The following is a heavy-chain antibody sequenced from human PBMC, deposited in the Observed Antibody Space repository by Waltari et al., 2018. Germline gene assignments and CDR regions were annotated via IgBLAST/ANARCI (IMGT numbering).Heavy chain of an antibody. V-gene: IGHV1-2*02. Sequence: QVQLVQSGAEVKKPGASVKVSCKASGYTFTGYYMHWVRQAPGQGLEWMGWINPKSGGTNYAQKFQGRVTMTRDTSISTAYMELSRLRSDDTAVYYCARVDWLDGDPDYWRQGTLVTVSS. J-gene: IGHJ4*02. CDR3: ARVDWLDGDPDY. D-gene: IGHD3-9*01. CDR1: GYTFTGYY. CDR2: INPKSGGT.